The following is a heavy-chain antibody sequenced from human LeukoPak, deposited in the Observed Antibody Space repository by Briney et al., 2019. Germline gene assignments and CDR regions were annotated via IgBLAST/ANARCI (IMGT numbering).Heavy chain of an antibody. CDR1: GFTFSSYW. D-gene: IGHD5-18*01. J-gene: IGHJ6*02. V-gene: IGHV3-7*01. CDR3: ARSRLRAYASSTNYYYYYGMDV. CDR2: IKDDGSEK. Sequence: PGGSLRLSCAASGFTFSSYWMSWVRQAPGKGLEWVANIKDDGSEKYYVDSVKGRFTISRDNSKNTLYLQMNSLRAEDTAVYYCARSRLRAYASSTNYYYYYGMDVWGQGTTVTVSS.